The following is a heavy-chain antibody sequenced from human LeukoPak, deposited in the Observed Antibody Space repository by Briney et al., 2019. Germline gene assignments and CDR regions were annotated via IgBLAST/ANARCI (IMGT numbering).Heavy chain of an antibody. V-gene: IGHV4-59*01. CDR2: ISYSGST. J-gene: IGHJ4*02. CDR3: ARLPIPQRYSSSPH. CDR1: GGSITSYH. D-gene: IGHD6-6*01. Sequence: SETLSLTCTVSGGSITSYHWSWIRQPPGKGLEWIGYISYSGSTNYNPSLKSRVTISVDTSKNQFSLKLSSVTAADTAVYYCARLPIPQRYSSSPHWGQGTLVTVSS.